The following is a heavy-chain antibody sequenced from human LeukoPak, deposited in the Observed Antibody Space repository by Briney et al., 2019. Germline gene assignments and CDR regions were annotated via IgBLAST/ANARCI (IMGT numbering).Heavy chain of an antibody. D-gene: IGHD1-14*01. Sequence: GGSLRLSCAASGFTFSNYDMSWVRQAPGKGLEWVSSIRDSGVSTYYADSVKGRFTISRDNSKSTLYLQMNSLRADDMAVYYCALGWSTRPEFDESGQGTLVTVYS. CDR1: GFTFSNYD. CDR3: ALGWSTRPEFDE. J-gene: IGHJ4*02. CDR2: IRDSGVST. V-gene: IGHV3-23*01.